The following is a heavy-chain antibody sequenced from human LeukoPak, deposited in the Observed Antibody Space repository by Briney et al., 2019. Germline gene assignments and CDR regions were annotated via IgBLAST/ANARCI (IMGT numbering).Heavy chain of an antibody. CDR3: ARSSSWAFDY. D-gene: IGHD6-13*01. CDR1: GFTFSSYG. Sequence: PGGSPRLSCAASGFTFSSYGMNWVRQAPGKGLEWVSYISSSSGTIYYADSVKGRFTISRDNAAKNSLYLQMNSLRAEDTAVYYCARSSSWAFDYWGQGTLVTVSS. CDR2: ISSSSGTI. V-gene: IGHV3-48*01. J-gene: IGHJ4*02.